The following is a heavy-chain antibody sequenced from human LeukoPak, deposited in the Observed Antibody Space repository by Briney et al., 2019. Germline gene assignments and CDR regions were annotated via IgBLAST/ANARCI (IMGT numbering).Heavy chain of an antibody. Sequence: PGGSLRLSCAASGFTFSSYWMSWVRQAPGKGLEWVANIKQGGSEKYYVDSVKGQLTISRDNAKNSLYLQMNSLRAEDTAVYYCARDYMVRGVMPLFDPWGQGTLVTVSS. V-gene: IGHV3-7*01. CDR3: ARDYMVRGVMPLFDP. CDR1: GFTFSSYW. D-gene: IGHD3-10*01. J-gene: IGHJ5*02. CDR2: IKQGGSEK.